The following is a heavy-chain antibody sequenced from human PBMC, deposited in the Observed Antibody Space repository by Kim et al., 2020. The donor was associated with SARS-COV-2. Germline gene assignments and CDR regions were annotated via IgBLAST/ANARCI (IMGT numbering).Heavy chain of an antibody. Sequence: PSFQGQVTISADKSISTAYLQWSSLKASDTAMYYCARRAAAAGTMIGDYWGQGTLVTVSS. V-gene: IGHV5-51*01. J-gene: IGHJ4*02. D-gene: IGHD6-13*01. CDR3: ARRAAAAGTMIGDY.